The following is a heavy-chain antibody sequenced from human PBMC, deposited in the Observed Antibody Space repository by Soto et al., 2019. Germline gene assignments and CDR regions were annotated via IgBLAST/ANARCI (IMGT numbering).Heavy chain of an antibody. J-gene: IGHJ5*02. CDR1: GGSISSYY. D-gene: IGHD3-3*01. CDR3: ARVLFGRGNWFDP. CDR2: IYYSGST. V-gene: IGHV4-59*01. Sequence: QVKLQESGPGLVKPSETLSLTCTVSGGSISSYYWGWIRQPPGKGLEWIGYIYYSGSTNYNPSLKSRVTISVDTSKNQFSLKLSSVTAADTAVYYCARVLFGRGNWFDPWGQGTLVTVSS.